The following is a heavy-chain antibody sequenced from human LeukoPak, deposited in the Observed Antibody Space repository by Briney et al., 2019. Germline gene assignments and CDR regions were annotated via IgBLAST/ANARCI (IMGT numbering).Heavy chain of an antibody. CDR3: ARRHYYDSSGYYGMDV. J-gene: IGHJ6*02. D-gene: IGHD3-22*01. CDR1: GYSFTSYW. CDR2: IYPGYSDT. V-gene: IGHV5-51*01. Sequence: GESLKISCKGSGYSFTSYWIGWVRQMPGKGLEWIGIIYPGYSDTRYSPSFQGQVTISADKSISTAYLQWSSLKASDTAMYYCARRHYYDSSGYYGMDVWGQGTTVTVSS.